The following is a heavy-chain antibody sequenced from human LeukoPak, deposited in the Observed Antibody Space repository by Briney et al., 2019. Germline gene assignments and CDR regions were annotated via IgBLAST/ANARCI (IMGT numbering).Heavy chain of an antibody. Sequence: GGSLRLSCAASGFSFRGYGMHWVRQAPGRGLEYVSAISADGGTTDYLNSVKDRFTISRDNSKNTLYLQMGRRRSDDTAIYYCARGRGGPPFDFWGQGTVVTVAS. V-gene: IGHV3-64*01. CDR3: ARGRGGPPFDF. J-gene: IGHJ4*02. CDR2: ISADGGTT. D-gene: IGHD3-10*01. CDR1: GFSFRGYG.